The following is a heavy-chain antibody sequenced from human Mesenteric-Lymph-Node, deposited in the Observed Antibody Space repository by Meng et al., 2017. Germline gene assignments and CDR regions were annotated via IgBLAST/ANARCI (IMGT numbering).Heavy chain of an antibody. CDR3: AKAVGYYDSSGYYADY. J-gene: IGHJ4*02. CDR1: GFTFSSYG. D-gene: IGHD3-22*01. Sequence: GESLKISCAASGFTFSSYGMHWVRQAPGKGLEWVAVIWYDGSNKYYADSVKGRFTISRDNSKNTLYLQMNSLRAEDTAVYYCAKAVGYYDSSGYYADYWGQGKLVTVSS. CDR2: IWYDGSNK. V-gene: IGHV3-33*06.